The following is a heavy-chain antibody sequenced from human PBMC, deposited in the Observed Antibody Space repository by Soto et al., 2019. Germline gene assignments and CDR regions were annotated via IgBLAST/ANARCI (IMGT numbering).Heavy chain of an antibody. D-gene: IGHD3-22*01. CDR1: GGSISSGDYY. Sequence: QVQLQESGPGLVKPSQTLSLTCTVSGGSISSGDYYWSWIRQPPGKGLEWIGYIYYSGSTYYNPSLKSRVTISVDTSKNQFTQKLSSVTDADTAVYYCASERAGGWYYDSSGYYLDYWGQGTLVTVSS. V-gene: IGHV4-30-4*01. CDR3: ASERAGGWYYDSSGYYLDY. J-gene: IGHJ4*02. CDR2: IYYSGST.